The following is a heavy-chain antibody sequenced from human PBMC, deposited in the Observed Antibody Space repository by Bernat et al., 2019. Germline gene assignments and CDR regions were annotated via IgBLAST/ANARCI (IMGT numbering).Heavy chain of an antibody. Sequence: VQLVESGGGVVQPGRSLRLSCAASGFTFSSYGMNWVRQAPGKGLEWVSYISSSSSSIYADSVKGRFTISRDNAKNSLYLQMNSLRAEDTAVYYCARIAAAGSLFDDWGQGTLVTVSS. CDR2: ISSSSSSI. CDR3: ARIAAAGSLFDD. J-gene: IGHJ4*02. D-gene: IGHD6-13*01. V-gene: IGHV3-48*01. CDR1: GFTFSSYG.